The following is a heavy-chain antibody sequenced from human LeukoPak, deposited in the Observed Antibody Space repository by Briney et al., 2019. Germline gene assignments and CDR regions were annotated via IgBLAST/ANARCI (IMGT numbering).Heavy chain of an antibody. Sequence: SETLSLTCAVYGGSFSGYYWSWIRQPPGKGLEWIGEINHSGSTNYNPSLKSRVTISVDTSKNQFSLKLSSVTAADTAVYYCARRPGMTWQWLVHLDYWGQGTLVTVSS. CDR1: GGSFSGYY. J-gene: IGHJ4*02. V-gene: IGHV4-34*01. CDR2: INHSGST. CDR3: ARRPGMTWQWLVHLDY. D-gene: IGHD6-19*01.